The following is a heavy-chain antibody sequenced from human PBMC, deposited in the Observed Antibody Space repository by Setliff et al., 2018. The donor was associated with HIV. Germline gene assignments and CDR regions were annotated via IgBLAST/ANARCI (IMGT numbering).Heavy chain of an antibody. D-gene: IGHD2-15*01. CDR1: GFTFSSYA. CDR2: ISYDGSNK. CDR3: ARGRGGMVADY. Sequence: TGGSLRLSCAASGFTFSSYAMHWVRQAPGKGLEWVAVISYDGSNKYYADSVKGRFAISRDNSKNTLYLQMNSLRAEDTAVYYCARGRGGMVADYWGQGTLVTVSS. V-gene: IGHV3-30*09. J-gene: IGHJ4*02.